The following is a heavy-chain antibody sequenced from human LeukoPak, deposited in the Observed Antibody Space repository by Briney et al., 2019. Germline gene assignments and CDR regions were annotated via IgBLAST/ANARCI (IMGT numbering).Heavy chain of an antibody. CDR1: GGSISSHY. CDR3: ARLGYYYDSSGYYYVGWFDP. CDR2: IYYSGST. V-gene: IGHV4-59*11. D-gene: IGHD3-22*01. Sequence: SETLSLACTVSGGSISSHYWSWIRQPPGKGLEWIGYIYYSGSTNYNPSLKSRVTISVDTSKNQFSLKLSSVTAADTAVYYCARLGYYYDSSGYYYVGWFDPWGQGTLVTVSS. J-gene: IGHJ5*02.